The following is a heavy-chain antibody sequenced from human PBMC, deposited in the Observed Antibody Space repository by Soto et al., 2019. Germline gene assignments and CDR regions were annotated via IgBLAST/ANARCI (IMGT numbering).Heavy chain of an antibody. CDR1: GFNFSSYA. D-gene: IGHD6-13*01. V-gene: IGHV3-30-3*01. J-gene: IGHJ4*02. CDR3: AREGIASAGTTPHY. Sequence: QVQLVESGGGVVQPGRSLRLSCAASGFNFSSYAMHWVRQAPGKGLEWVSVISDDGSKKYYADSVKGRFTISRDNSKNAVYLQIKSLRAEDTAVYYCAREGIASAGTTPHYWGRGTLVTVSS. CDR2: ISDDGSKK.